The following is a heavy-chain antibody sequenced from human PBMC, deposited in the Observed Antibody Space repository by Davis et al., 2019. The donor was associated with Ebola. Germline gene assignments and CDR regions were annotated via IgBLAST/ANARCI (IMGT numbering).Heavy chain of an antibody. CDR1: GGSISSGGYY. D-gene: IGHD3-22*01. J-gene: IGHJ4*02. CDR3: AREMKPRGYYDSSGPIDY. CDR2: IYYSGST. Sequence: SETLSLTCTVSGGSISSGGYYWSWIRQHPGKGLEWIGYIYYSGSTYYNPSLKSRVTISVDTSKNQFSLKLSSVTAADTAVYYCAREMKPRGYYDSSGPIDYWGQGTLVTVSS. V-gene: IGHV4-31*03.